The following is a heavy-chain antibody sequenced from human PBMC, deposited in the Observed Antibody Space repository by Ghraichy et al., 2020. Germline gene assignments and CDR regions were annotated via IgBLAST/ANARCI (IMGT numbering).Heavy chain of an antibody. V-gene: IGHV1-18*01. D-gene: IGHD2-8*01. J-gene: IGHJ4*02. CDR3: ARATTPVFPNGICPIPDY. CDR2: INTHTAET. Sequence: ASVKVSCKGSGYTFTSFAVTWVRQAPGQGLEWLGWINTHTAETHYAQKFQGRVTMTTDTSTSTAYVEVRGLSPVDTAVYYCARATTPVFPNGICPIPDYWGQGTLVTVSS. CDR1: GYTFTSFA.